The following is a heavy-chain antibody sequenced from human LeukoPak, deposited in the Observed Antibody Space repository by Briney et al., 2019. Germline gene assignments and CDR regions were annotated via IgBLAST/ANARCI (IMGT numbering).Heavy chain of an antibody. CDR3: ARHGPYSGSCYGAFDI. V-gene: IGHV5-51*01. CDR1: GYSFTSYW. J-gene: IGHJ3*02. D-gene: IGHD1-26*01. Sequence: GESLKISCKGSGYSFTSYWIGWVRQMPGKGLEWMGIIYPGDSDTRYSPPFQGQVTISADKSISTAYLQWSSLKASDTAMYYCARHGPYSGSCYGAFDIWGQGTMVTVSS. CDR2: IYPGDSDT.